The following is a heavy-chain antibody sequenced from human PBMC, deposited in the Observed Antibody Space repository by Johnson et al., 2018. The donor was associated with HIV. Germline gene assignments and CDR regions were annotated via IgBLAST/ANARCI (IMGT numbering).Heavy chain of an antibody. J-gene: IGHJ3*02. V-gene: IGHV3-48*04. CDR1: GFTFSSFA. Sequence: VQLVESGGGLVQPGGSLRLSCAASGFTFSSFAINWIRQAPGKGLEWVSCISWGSNSKYYADSVKGRFTISRSNAKNSVYLPMNSLRAEDAAVYYCARCRACSGGSWRDGFDIWGQGTKVIVSS. CDR3: ARCRACSGGSWRDGFDI. CDR2: ISWGSNSK. D-gene: IGHD2-15*01.